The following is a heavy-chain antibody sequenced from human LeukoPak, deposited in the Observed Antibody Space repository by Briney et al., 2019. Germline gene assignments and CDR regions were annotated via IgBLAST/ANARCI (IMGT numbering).Heavy chain of an antibody. CDR3: ARVGTMVRGVISPYYYYYMDV. CDR2: ISNSGTII. D-gene: IGHD3-10*01. CDR1: GFTFSDYY. J-gene: IGHJ6*03. V-gene: IGHV3-11*01. Sequence: GGSLRLSCAASGFTFSDYYMSWIRQAPGKGLEWVSYISNSGTIINYADSVKGRFTISRDNAKNSVHLQMNSLRAEDTAVYYCARVGTMVRGVISPYYYYYMDVWGKGTTVTVSS.